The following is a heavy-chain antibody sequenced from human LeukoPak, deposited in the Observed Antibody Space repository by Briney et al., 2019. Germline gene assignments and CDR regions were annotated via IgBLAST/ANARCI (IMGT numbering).Heavy chain of an antibody. CDR2: ISGSGVST. V-gene: IGHV3-23*01. CDR3: AKGGRHDAFDI. CDR1: GFTFRNYA. Sequence: GGSLRLSCAASGFTFRNYAMSWVRQVPGERPEWVSAISGSGVSTYYADSVKGRFTISRDNSKGTLYLQLSSLRAEDTALYYCAKGGRHDAFDIWGQGTMVTVSS. J-gene: IGHJ3*02.